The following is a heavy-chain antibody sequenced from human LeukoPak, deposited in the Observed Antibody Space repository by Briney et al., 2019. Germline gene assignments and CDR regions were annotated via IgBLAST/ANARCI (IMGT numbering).Heavy chain of an antibody. Sequence: GGSLRLSCAASGFTFSSYGMPWVRQAPGKGLEWVAVIWYDGSNKYYADSVKGRFTISRDNSKNTLYLQMNSLRAEDTAVYYCVTTVTAGEFDYWGQGTLVTVSS. D-gene: IGHD4-17*01. V-gene: IGHV3-33*08. J-gene: IGHJ4*02. CDR1: GFTFSSYG. CDR2: IWYDGSNK. CDR3: VTTVTAGEFDY.